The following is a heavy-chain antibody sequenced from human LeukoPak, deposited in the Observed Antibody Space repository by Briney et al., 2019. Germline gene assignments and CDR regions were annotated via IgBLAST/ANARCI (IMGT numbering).Heavy chain of an antibody. V-gene: IGHV3-48*02. Sequence: EGSLRLSCAASGFTFSSYNMNWVRQAPGKGREWVSYISSSSSPIFYADSVKGRFTISRDNAKNSLYLQMNSLRDEDTAVYYCARGGTYCPDYWGQGTLVTVSS. CDR3: ARGGTYCPDY. CDR1: GFTFSSYN. CDR2: ISSSSSPI. D-gene: IGHD1-26*01. J-gene: IGHJ4*02.